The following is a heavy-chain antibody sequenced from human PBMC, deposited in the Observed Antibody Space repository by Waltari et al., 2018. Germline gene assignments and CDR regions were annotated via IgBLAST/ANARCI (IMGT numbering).Heavy chain of an antibody. CDR2: IYYSGST. CDR1: GGSVSSGSYY. CDR3: ARSGGTYYDILTGPDGYWFDP. V-gene: IGHV4-61*01. J-gene: IGHJ5*02. D-gene: IGHD3-9*01. Sequence: QVQLQESGPGLVKPSETLSLTCTASGGSVSSGSYYWSWIRQPPGKGLEWIGYIYYSGSTNYNPSLKSRVTISVDTSKNQFSLKLSSVTAADTAVYYCARSGGTYYDILTGPDGYWFDPWGQGTLVTVSS.